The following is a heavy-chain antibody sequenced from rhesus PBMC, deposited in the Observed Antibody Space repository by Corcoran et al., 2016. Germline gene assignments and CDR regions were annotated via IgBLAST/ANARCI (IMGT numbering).Heavy chain of an antibody. CDR1: GGSIRDSYR. CDR2: IDGISTST. Sequence: QVQLQESGPGVVKPSETLSLTCAVSGGSIRDSYRWSWIRQPPGKGLEWIGYIDGISTSTNYNPSLKRRVTISKDTSKSQFSLELSAVTAAEKAVYYCAGGLGGGRNDAFDFRRQGLRVTVSS. CDR3: AGGLGGGRNDAFDF. V-gene: IGHV4S10*01. D-gene: IGHD3-34*01. J-gene: IGHJ3*01.